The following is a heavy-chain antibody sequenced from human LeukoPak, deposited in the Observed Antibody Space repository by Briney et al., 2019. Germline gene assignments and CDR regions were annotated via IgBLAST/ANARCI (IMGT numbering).Heavy chain of an antibody. CDR1: GYTFTAYY. Sequence: GPSVNVSCMASGYTFTAYYMHWVRQPGERGLEWMGWIHPNRGRTNHTKNIGGRLIMTRQTSISAVYMEVSRLSSDDAAVNYCARDATGVYNLVQYWRQGTLVAVS. CDR3: ARDATGVYNLVQY. J-gene: IGHJ4*02. V-gene: IGHV1-2*02. CDR2: IHPNRGRT. D-gene: IGHD5/OR15-5a*01.